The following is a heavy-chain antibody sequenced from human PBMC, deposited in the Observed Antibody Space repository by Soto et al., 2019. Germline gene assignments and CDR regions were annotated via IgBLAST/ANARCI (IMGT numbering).Heavy chain of an antibody. J-gene: IGHJ4*02. CDR1: GDSINRNDYY. Sequence: PSETLSLTCSVSGDSINRNDYYWGWIRQPPGKGLEWIGNIYYSGSTNYNPSLKSRVTISVDTSKNQFSLQLSSVTAADTAVYYCARESQGSGCPDYRGQGTLVTVSS. D-gene: IGHD5-12*01. V-gene: IGHV4-39*07. CDR3: ARESQGSGCPDY. CDR2: IYYSGST.